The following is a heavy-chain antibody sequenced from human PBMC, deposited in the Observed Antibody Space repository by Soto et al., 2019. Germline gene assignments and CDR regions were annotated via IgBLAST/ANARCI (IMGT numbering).Heavy chain of an antibody. CDR2: ISSNGVGT. CDR3: ARRARPGFYYMDV. Sequence: EVQLAESGGGLAQPGGSLRLSCAASGFTLSGYAMDWVRQAPGKGLEYVSGISSNGVGTYYANSVQGRFTISRDNSKNTVYLQMGSLRHEDRAVYYCARRARPGFYYMDVWGKGTTVTVSS. CDR1: GFTLSGYA. J-gene: IGHJ6*03. D-gene: IGHD6-6*01. V-gene: IGHV3-64*01.